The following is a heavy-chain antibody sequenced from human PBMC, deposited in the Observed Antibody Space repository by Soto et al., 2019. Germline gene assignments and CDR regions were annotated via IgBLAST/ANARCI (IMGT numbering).Heavy chain of an antibody. CDR3: SRGSTYYGFLT. Sequence: QVQLQESGPGLVKPSQTLSLTCTVSGDSMGSGDSYWTWIRQPPGKGLEWIGYIYYIGTTFYNPSLESLVNISIDTSKNHFSLRLTSVTAADTAVYYCSRGSTYYGFLTWGQGTLVTVSS. CDR2: IYYIGTT. J-gene: IGHJ5*02. D-gene: IGHD3-10*01. CDR1: GDSMGSGDSY. V-gene: IGHV4-30-4*01.